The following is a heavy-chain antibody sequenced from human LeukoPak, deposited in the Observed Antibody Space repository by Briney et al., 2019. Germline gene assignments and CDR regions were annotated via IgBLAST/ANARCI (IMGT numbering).Heavy chain of an antibody. D-gene: IGHD2-2*02. J-gene: IGHJ4*02. Sequence: GGSLRLSCAGSGSTFSSYSMNWVRQAPGKGLEWVSSISSSSSYIYYADSVKGRFTISRDNAKNSLYLQMNSLRAEDTAVYYCARVSSSTSCYTDWGQGTLVTVSS. CDR3: ARVSSSTSCYTD. CDR2: ISSSSSYI. CDR1: GSTFSSYS. V-gene: IGHV3-21*01.